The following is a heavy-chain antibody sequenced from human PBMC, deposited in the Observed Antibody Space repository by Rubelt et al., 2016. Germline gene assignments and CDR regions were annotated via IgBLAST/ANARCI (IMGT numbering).Heavy chain of an antibody. CDR3: ARDAATIQVDY. J-gene: IGHJ4*02. V-gene: IGHV7-4-1*02. Sequence: GQGLEWMGSINTVTGNPTYAQDFTGRFVFSLDTSVSTAFLQISRLKAEDTAVYYCARDAATIQVDYWGQGALVTVSS. CDR2: INTVTGNP. D-gene: IGHD5-24*01.